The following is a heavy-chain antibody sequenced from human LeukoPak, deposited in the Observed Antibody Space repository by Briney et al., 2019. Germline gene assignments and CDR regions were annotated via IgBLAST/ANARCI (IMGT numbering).Heavy chain of an antibody. CDR1: GFSFSSYW. J-gene: IGHJ3*01. CDR2: IKSNVRET. Sequence: GGSLRLSCAASGFSFSSYWLSWVRQAPGKGLEWVANIKSNVRETYYEDSVRGRFTISRDNTKNSLYLQMNSLRVEDTAVYYCTCDLDRSDGLWGQGTMVSVSS. V-gene: IGHV3-7*01. D-gene: IGHD2-8*01. CDR3: TCDLDRSDGL.